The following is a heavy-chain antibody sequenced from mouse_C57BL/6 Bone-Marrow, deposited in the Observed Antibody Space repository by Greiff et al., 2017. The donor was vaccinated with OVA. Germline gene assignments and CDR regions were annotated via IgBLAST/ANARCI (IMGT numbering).Heavy chain of an antibody. CDR2: ISNGGGST. J-gene: IGHJ1*03. CDR1: GFTFSDYY. D-gene: IGHD2-4*01. Sequence: EVMLVESGGGLVQPGGSLKLSCAASGFTFSDYYMYWVRQTPEKRLEWVAYISNGGGSTYYPDTVKGRFTISRDNAKNTLYLQMSRLKSEDTAMYYCASAMITRYFDVWGTGTTVTVSS. CDR3: ASAMITRYFDV. V-gene: IGHV5-12*01.